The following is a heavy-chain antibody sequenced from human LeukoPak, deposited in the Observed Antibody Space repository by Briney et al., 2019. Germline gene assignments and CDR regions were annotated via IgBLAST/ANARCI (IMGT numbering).Heavy chain of an antibody. CDR1: GFTFSSYS. V-gene: IGHV3-48*04. Sequence: GGSLRLSCAASGFTFSSYSTNWVRQAPGKGLEWVSYISSSSSTIYYADSVKGRFTISRDNAKNSLYLQMNSLRAEDTAVYYCARDPRSYGDYDFDYWGQGTLVTVSS. CDR3: ARDPRSYGDYDFDY. D-gene: IGHD4-17*01. J-gene: IGHJ4*02. CDR2: ISSSSSTI.